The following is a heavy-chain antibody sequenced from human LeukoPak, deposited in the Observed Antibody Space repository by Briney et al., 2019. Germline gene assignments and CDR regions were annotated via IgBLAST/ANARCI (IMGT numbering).Heavy chain of an antibody. J-gene: IGHJ6*03. V-gene: IGHV3-7*01. CDR2: IKQDGSDK. CDR3: AKWLTQYHYYMDA. D-gene: IGHD6-19*01. CDR1: GFTFSSYS. Sequence: GGSLRLSCAASGFTFSSYSMNWVRQAPGKGLEWVANIKQDGSDKDYVDSVKGRFTISRDNAKNSLYLQMNSLTAEDTAVYYCAKWLTQYHYYMDAWGKGTTVTVSS.